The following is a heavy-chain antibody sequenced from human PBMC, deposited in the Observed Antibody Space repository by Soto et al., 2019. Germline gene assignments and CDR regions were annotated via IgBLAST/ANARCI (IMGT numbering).Heavy chain of an antibody. J-gene: IGHJ5*02. Sequence: GGSLRLSCAASGFTFSSYGMHWVRQAPGKGLEWVAVIWYDGSNKYYADTVKGRFTISRDNSKNTPYLQMNSLRAEDTAVYYCARDLSGYSYEGPNWFDPWGQGTLVTVSS. CDR1: GFTFSSYG. V-gene: IGHV3-33*01. CDR3: ARDLSGYSYEGPNWFDP. CDR2: IWYDGSNK. D-gene: IGHD5-18*01.